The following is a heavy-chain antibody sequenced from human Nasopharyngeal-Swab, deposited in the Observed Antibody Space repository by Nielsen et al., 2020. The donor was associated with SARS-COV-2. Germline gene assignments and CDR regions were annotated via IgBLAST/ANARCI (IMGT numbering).Heavy chain of an antibody. J-gene: IGHJ4*02. CDR2: ISGSGGST. V-gene: IGHV3-23*01. CDR3: ATDSYYYDSSGYYSGNY. D-gene: IGHD3-22*01. Sequence: VRQAPGKGLEWVSAISGSGGSTYYADSVKGRFTISRDNSKSTLYLQMNSLRAEDTAVYYCATDSYYYDSSGYYSGNYWGQGTLVTVSS.